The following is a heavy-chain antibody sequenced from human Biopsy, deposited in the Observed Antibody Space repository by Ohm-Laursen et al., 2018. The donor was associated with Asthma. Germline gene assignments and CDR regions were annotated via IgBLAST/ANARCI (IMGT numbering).Heavy chain of an antibody. D-gene: IGHD3-3*01. V-gene: IGHV3-30*03. CDR2: ISYDGGNK. CDR1: GFTFSSYG. J-gene: IGHJ4*02. CDR3: ASQSSGPDFWSGYYYFDY. Sequence: SLRLSCAASGFTFSSYGMHWVRQAPGKGLEWVAVISYDGGNKYYVDSVKGRFTISRDNSKNTLYLQMNSLRAEDTAVYYCASQSSGPDFWSGYYYFDYWGQGTLVTVSS.